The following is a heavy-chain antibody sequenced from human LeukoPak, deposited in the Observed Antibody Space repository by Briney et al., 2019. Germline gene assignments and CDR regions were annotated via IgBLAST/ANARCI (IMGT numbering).Heavy chain of an antibody. J-gene: IGHJ3*02. V-gene: IGHV3-48*01. CDR1: GFTFSSYS. D-gene: IGHD2-15*01. Sequence: GSLRLSCAASGFTFSSYSMNWVRQAPGKGLEWVSYISSSINSIYYADSVKGRFTISRDNAKNSLYLQMNSLRAEDTAVYYCAKDGGRYCSGGSCYWGDAFDIWGQGTMVTVSS. CDR3: AKDGGRYCSGGSCYWGDAFDI. CDR2: ISSSINSI.